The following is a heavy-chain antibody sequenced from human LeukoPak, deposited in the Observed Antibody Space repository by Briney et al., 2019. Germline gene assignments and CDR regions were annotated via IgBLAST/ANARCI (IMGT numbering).Heavy chain of an antibody. CDR1: GFTFSDYY. D-gene: IGHD2-2*01. CDR3: ARDGVHIVVVPAATADPPDY. Sequence: GGSLRLSCAASGFTFSDYYMSWIRQAPGKGLEWVSYISSSGSTIYYADSVKGRFTISRDNAKNSLYLQMNSLRAEDTAVYYCARDGVHIVVVPAATADPPDYWGQGTLVTVSS. CDR2: ISSSGSTI. J-gene: IGHJ4*02. V-gene: IGHV3-11*01.